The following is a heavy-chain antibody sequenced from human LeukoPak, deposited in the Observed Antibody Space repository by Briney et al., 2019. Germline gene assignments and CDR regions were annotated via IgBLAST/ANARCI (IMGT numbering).Heavy chain of an antibody. CDR1: GGSFSGYY. D-gene: IGHD6-19*01. CDR3: ARHYKTRPAYSSGWFRWFDP. J-gene: IGHJ5*02. V-gene: IGHV4-34*01. Sequence: PSETLSLTCAVYGGSFSGYYWSWIRQPPGKGLEWIGEINHSGSTNYNPSLKSRVTISVDTSKNQFSLKLSSVTAADTAVYYCARHYKTRPAYSSGWFRWFDPWGQGTLVTVSS. CDR2: INHSGST.